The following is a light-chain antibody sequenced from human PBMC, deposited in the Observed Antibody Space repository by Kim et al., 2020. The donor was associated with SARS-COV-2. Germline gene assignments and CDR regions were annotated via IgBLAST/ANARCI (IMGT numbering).Light chain of an antibody. CDR1: QSISRP. CDR3: QQSNNWPPEVP. Sequence: PGARPTLSRSASQSISRPLAWYQQGPGQAPRVLIYYASNRATGIPGRFRGSGAGTDFTLIISGLEPEDFAVYYWQQSNNWPPEVPFGGGTKVDIK. J-gene: IGKJ4*01. CDR2: YAS. V-gene: IGKV3-11*01.